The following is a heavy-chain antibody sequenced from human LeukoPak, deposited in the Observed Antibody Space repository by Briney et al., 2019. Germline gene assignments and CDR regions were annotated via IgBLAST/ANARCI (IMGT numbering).Heavy chain of an antibody. V-gene: IGHV3-53*01. Sequence: GGSLRLSCAASGITVSSNYMSWVRQAPGKGLEWVSVIYSGGGTYYADSVKGRFTISGDNSKNTLYLQMNSLRAEDTAVYYCARGAPAVGATRNSFDYWGQGTLVTVSS. CDR1: GITVSSNY. D-gene: IGHD1-26*01. J-gene: IGHJ4*02. CDR3: ARGAPAVGATRNSFDY. CDR2: IYSGGGT.